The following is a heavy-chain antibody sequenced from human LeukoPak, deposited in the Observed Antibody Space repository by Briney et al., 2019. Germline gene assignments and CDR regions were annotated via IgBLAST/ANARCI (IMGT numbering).Heavy chain of an antibody. Sequence: GGSLRLSCAASGFTFSSYGMHWVRQAPGKGLEWVAVISYDGSNKYYADSVKGRFTISRDNSKNTLYLQMNSLRAEDTAVYYCAKDFSQQLVGYYFDYWGQGTLVTASS. V-gene: IGHV3-30*18. D-gene: IGHD6-13*01. J-gene: IGHJ4*02. CDR2: ISYDGSNK. CDR3: AKDFSQQLVGYYFDY. CDR1: GFTFSSYG.